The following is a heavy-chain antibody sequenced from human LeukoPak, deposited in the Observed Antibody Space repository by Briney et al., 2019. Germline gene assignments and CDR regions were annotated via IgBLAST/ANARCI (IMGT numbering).Heavy chain of an antibody. CDR2: ISSSSSTI. V-gene: IGHV3-48*02. CDR3: WTNLRELDY. D-gene: IGHD1/OR15-1a*01. CDR1: GFTFSSYS. J-gene: IGHJ4*02. Sequence: PGGSLRLSCAASGFTFSSYSMNWVRQAPGKGLEWVSYISSSSSTIYYADSVKGRFTISRDNAKNSLYLQMNSLRYEDTAVYYCWTNLRELDYWGQGTLVTVSS.